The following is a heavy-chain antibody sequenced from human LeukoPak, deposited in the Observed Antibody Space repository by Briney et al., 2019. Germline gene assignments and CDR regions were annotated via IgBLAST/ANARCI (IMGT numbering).Heavy chain of an antibody. CDR3: ARGFSFAAEDGIRYRYYYYMDV. D-gene: IGHD3-9*01. Sequence: SVKVSCKASGYTFTSYDINWVRQATGEGLEWRGWMNPDRVNTDYAQKFQGRVTMPRNTSISTAYMELSSLRSEDTAVYYCARGFSFAAEDGIRYRYYYYMDVWGKGTTVTISS. J-gene: IGHJ6*03. V-gene: IGHV1-8*01. CDR2: MNPDRVNT. CDR1: GYTFTSYD.